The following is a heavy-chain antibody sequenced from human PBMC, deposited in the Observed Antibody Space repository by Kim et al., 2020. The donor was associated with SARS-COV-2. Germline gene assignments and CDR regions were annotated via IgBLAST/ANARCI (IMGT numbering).Heavy chain of an antibody. CDR2: IKSKNDGGAI. CDR1: GFTFRNAW. V-gene: IGHV3-15*01. Sequence: GGSLRLSCEVSGSGFTFRNAWMSWVRQAPGKGLEWVGRIKSKNDGGAIDYAAPVKGRFTISRDDSRDILYLQLNSLKTEDTALYYCTTSFCTATVCFDAWFDPWGQGTLVTVAP. D-gene: IGHD2-8*02. CDR3: TTSFCTATVCFDAWFDP. J-gene: IGHJ5*02.